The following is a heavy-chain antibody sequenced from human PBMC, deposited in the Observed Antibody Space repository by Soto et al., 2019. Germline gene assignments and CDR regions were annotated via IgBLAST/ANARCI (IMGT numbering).Heavy chain of an antibody. Sequence: PGGSLRLSCAASGFTVSSNYMSWVRQAPGKGLEWVSIIYSGGSTYYADSVKGRFTISRDYSKNTLYLQMNSLRAEDTAVYYCARETETSTYFQYSGQGTLVTVSS. CDR1: GFTVSSNY. CDR3: ARETETSTYFQY. V-gene: IGHV3-66*01. CDR2: IYSGGST. J-gene: IGHJ1*01.